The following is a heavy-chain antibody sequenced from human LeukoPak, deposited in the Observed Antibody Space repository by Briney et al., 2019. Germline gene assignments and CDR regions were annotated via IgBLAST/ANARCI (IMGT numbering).Heavy chain of an antibody. V-gene: IGHV3-30*04. CDR1: GFTFSSYA. Sequence: GGSPRHSCGASGFTFSSYAIHWVRQAPGKGLEWVAVISYDGSNKYYAESVKGRFTISRDNSKNTLYLQMNRLRAEDTAVYYCARGGGDWAFDIWGQGTMVTVSS. J-gene: IGHJ3*02. CDR2: ISYDGSNK. D-gene: IGHD2-21*02. CDR3: ARGGGDWAFDI.